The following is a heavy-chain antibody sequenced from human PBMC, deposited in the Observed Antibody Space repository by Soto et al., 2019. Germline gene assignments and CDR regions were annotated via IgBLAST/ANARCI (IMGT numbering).Heavy chain of an antibody. CDR2: INHSGST. D-gene: IGHD3-10*01. J-gene: IGHJ5*02. Sequence: SETLSLTCAVYGGSFSGYYWSWIRQPPGKGLEWIGEINHSGSTNYNPSLKSRVTISVDTSKNQFSLKLSSVTAADTAVYYCAKVSRKVLLWFGAPDPWGQGTLVTVPQ. CDR3: AKVSRKVLLWFGAPDP. V-gene: IGHV4-34*01. CDR1: GGSFSGYY.